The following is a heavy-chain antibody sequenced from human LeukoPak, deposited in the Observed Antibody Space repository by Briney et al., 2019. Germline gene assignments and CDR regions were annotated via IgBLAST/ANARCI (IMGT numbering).Heavy chain of an antibody. Sequence: PSETLSLTCTVSGGSISSYFWSWIRPPPGKGVEWMGYIYYRGSTNYNPSLKSRVTISVDTSKNQFSLKLSSLTAADTAVYYCARVSILWFDYWGQGTLVTVSS. J-gene: IGHJ4*02. D-gene: IGHD3-10*01. V-gene: IGHV4-59*01. CDR2: IYYRGST. CDR1: GGSISSYF. CDR3: ARVSILWFDY.